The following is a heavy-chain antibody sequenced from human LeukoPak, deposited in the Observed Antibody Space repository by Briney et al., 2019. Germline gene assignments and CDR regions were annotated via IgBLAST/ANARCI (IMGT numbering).Heavy chain of an antibody. CDR3: ANGGGIVATY. V-gene: IGHV3-30*02. CDR2: IRYDGSNK. J-gene: IGHJ4*02. CDR1: GFTLSSYD. Sequence: GGSVRLSCAASGFTLSSYDMHWVRQAPGKGLEWVAFIRYDGSNKYYADSVKGRFTISRDNSKNTLYLQMNSLRAEDTAVYYCANGGGIVATYWGQGTPVTVSS. D-gene: IGHD5-12*01.